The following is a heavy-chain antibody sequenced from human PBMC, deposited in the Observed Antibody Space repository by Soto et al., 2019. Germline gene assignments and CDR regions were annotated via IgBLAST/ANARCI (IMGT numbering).Heavy chain of an antibody. CDR1: GGSISSYC. V-gene: IGHV4-4*07. Sequence: WETLSLSCAVSGGSISSYCWSWVRQPAGKGLEWIWHIYTSGSTKYNPSLKSRVTVTVDTSKNQYSLKLSSVTAADTAVYYCARGVGAEAGEGFDPWGQGTLVTVSS. CDR2: IYTSGST. D-gene: IGHD6-13*01. CDR3: ARGVGAEAGEGFDP. J-gene: IGHJ5*02.